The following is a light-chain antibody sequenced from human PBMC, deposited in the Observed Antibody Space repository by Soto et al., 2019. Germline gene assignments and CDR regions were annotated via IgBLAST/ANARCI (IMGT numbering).Light chain of an antibody. CDR3: QQLHSYPFT. J-gene: IGKJ5*01. V-gene: IGKV1-9*01. CDR2: AAT. CDR1: QGVSSS. Sequence: IQLTQSPPSLSASVGDRVTITCRASQGVSSSLAWYHQQPGKAPKLLIYAATTLQSGVPSRFSGSGSGTDFTLTINSLQPEDFATYYCQQLHSYPFTFGQGTRLEN.